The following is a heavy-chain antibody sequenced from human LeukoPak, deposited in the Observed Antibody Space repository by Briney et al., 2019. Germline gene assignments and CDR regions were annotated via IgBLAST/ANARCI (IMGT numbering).Heavy chain of an antibody. Sequence: PGGSLRLSCAASGFTFSSYSMNWVRQAPGRGLEWVSSISSSSYDINYTDSMKGRFTISRDNAKNSLYLQMNSLRVEDTAVYYCARRESSGLFDYWSQGTLVTVSS. D-gene: IGHD6-19*01. CDR2: ISSSSYDI. J-gene: IGHJ4*02. CDR3: ARRESSGLFDY. V-gene: IGHV3-21*01. CDR1: GFTFSSYS.